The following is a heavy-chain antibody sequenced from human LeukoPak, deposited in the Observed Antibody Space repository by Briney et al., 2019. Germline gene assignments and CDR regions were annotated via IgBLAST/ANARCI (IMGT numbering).Heavy chain of an antibody. CDR1: GFTFSSYG. D-gene: IGHD5-18*01. CDR2: ISYVGSNK. Sequence: GGCLRLSCAASGFTFSSYGMHWVRPAPGKGLGWVAVISYVGSNKYYADSVGGGFTISRDNSKNTLYLQMNSLRAEDTAVYYGAKGMGTAMPFGYWGQGTLVTVSS. V-gene: IGHV3-30*18. CDR3: AKGMGTAMPFGY. J-gene: IGHJ4*02.